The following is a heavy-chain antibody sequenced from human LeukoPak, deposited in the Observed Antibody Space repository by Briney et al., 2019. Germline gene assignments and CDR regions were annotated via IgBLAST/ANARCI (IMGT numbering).Heavy chain of an antibody. Sequence: SETLSLTCAVSGGSISSGGYSWSWIRQPPGKGLEWIGYIYHSGSTYYNPSLKSRVTISVDRSKNQFSLKLSSVTAADTAVYYCARGSWVDVYFDYWGQGTLVTVSS. V-gene: IGHV4-30-2*01. J-gene: IGHJ4*02. CDR2: IYHSGST. CDR3: ARGSWVDVYFDY. CDR1: GGSISSGGYS. D-gene: IGHD2-15*01.